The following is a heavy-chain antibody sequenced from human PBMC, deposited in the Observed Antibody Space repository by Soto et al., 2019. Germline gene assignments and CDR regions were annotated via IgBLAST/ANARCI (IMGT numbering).Heavy chain of an antibody. D-gene: IGHD6-19*01. Sequence: EVQLVESGGGLVKPGGSLRLSCAASGFTFSSYSMNWVRQAPGKGLEWVSSISSSSSYIYYADSVKGRFTISRDNAKNSLYLQMNSLRAEDTAVYYCARNSYPGIAVAGNFDYWGQGTLVTVSS. J-gene: IGHJ4*02. CDR1: GFTFSSYS. CDR2: ISSSSSYI. V-gene: IGHV3-21*01. CDR3: ARNSYPGIAVAGNFDY.